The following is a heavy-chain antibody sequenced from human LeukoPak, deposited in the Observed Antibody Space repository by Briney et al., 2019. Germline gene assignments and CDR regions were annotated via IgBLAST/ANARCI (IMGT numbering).Heavy chain of an antibody. V-gene: IGHV1-2*02. CDR2: INPNSGGT. Sequence: GASVKVSCKASGYTFTGYYMHWVRQAPGQGLEWMGWINPNSGGTNYAQKFQGRVTMTRDTSISTAYMELSRLRSDDTAVYYCARDRITIFGVAHNYYMDVWGKGTTVTVSS. CDR1: GYTFTGYY. D-gene: IGHD3-3*01. CDR3: ARDRITIFGVAHNYYMDV. J-gene: IGHJ6*03.